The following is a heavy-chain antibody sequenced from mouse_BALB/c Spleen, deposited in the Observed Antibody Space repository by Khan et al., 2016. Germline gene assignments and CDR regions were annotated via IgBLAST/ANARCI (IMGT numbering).Heavy chain of an antibody. CDR2: INTHSGAP. Sequence: QIQLVQSGPELKTPGETVRISCKASGYTFTTAGMQWVQKRPGTGLKWVGWINTHSGAPNYAEHFTGRFALSLSTSSSTAYLQISNLKNEDTATYFCVGEPYAMDYWGRGTSVTVSS. V-gene: IGHV9-4*02. J-gene: IGHJ4*01. CDR1: GYTFTTAG. CDR3: VGEPYAMDY.